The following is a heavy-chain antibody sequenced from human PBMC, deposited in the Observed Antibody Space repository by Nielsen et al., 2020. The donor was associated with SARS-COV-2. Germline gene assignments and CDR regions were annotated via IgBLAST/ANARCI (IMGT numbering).Heavy chain of an antibody. D-gene: IGHD6-19*01. CDR3: ARDGSGWYIGY. CDR1: EFTFSSYA. Sequence: GESLKISCEASEFTFSSYAMHWVRQAPGKGLEWVAVISYDGSNKYYADSVKGRFTISRDNSKNTLYLQMNSLRAEDTAVYYCARDGSGWYIGYWGQGTLVTVSS. CDR2: ISYDGSNK. J-gene: IGHJ4*02. V-gene: IGHV3-30-3*01.